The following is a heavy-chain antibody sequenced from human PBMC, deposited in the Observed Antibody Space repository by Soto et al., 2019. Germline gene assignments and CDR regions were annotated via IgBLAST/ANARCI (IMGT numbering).Heavy chain of an antibody. V-gene: IGHV3-74*01. CDR1: GFTFSNYW. D-gene: IGHD3-16*01. Sequence: EVQLLESGGDFVQPGGSLRLSCATSGFTFSNYWMHWVRQAPGKGLVWVSSIKSDGSETKYADSVKGRFTISRDNAKNTLYLQMNSLKGEDTAVHHSTRTDYVETSHYRSFDYWGQGTLVTVSS. CDR3: TRTDYVETSHYRSFDY. J-gene: IGHJ4*02. CDR2: IKSDGSET.